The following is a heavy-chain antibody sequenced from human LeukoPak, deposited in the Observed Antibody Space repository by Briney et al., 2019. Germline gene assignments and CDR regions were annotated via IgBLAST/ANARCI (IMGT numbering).Heavy chain of an antibody. J-gene: IGHJ5*02. CDR3: ARGGGCSSTSCSHNWFDP. D-gene: IGHD2-2*01. CDR2: IIPIFGTA. V-gene: IGHV1-69*05. Sequence: SVKVSCKASGGTFSSCAISWVRQAPGQGLEWMGGIIPIFGTANYAQKFQGRVTITTDESTSTAYMELSSLRSEDTAVYYCARGGGCSSTSCSHNWFDPWGQGTLVTVSS. CDR1: GGTFSSCA.